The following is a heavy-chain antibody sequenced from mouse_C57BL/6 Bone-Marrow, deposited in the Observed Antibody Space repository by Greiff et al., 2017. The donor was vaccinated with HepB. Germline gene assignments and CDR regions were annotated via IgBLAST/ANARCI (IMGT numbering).Heavy chain of an antibody. V-gene: IGHV1-15*01. Sequence: VQGVESGAELVRPGASVTLSCKASGYTFTDYEMHWVKQTPVHGLEWIGAIDPETGGTAYNQKFKGKAILTADNSSSTAYMELRSLTSEDSAVYYCTRDYYGSSYLCWYFDVWGTGTTVTVSS. J-gene: IGHJ1*03. CDR1: GYTFTDYE. CDR3: TRDYYGSSYLCWYFDV. D-gene: IGHD1-1*01. CDR2: IDPETGGT.